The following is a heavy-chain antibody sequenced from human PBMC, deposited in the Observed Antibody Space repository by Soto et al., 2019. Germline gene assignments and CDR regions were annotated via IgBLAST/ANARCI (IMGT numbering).Heavy chain of an antibody. V-gene: IGHV3-15*01. Sequence: PGGSLRLSCVASGFTFSNTWMTWVRQVPGKGLEWVGRIKSKTDGGTTGYAAPVKGRFTISRDDSEATLFLQMNTLKTEDTAVYYCAKVKADSSEAASLEYWGQGTVVTVSS. CDR2: IKSKTDGGTT. J-gene: IGHJ4*02. D-gene: IGHD3-3*01. CDR1: GFTFSNTW. CDR3: AKVKADSSEAASLEY.